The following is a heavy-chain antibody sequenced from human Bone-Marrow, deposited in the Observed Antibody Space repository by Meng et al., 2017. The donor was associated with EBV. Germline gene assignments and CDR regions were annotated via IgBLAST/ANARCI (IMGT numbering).Heavy chain of an antibody. D-gene: IGHD3-16*01. CDR3: ARAKPLRWFDP. CDR2: INHSGST. J-gene: IGHJ5*02. CDR1: GGSFTGYY. V-gene: IGHV4-34*01. Sequence: HLLQWVAELLNLSENLALTCAVDGGSFTGYYWSLIRQPPGKEREWIGEINHSGSTNYNPSLQSRVTISVDTSKNQFSLKLSSVTAADTAVYYCARAKPLRWFDPWGQGTLVTVSS.